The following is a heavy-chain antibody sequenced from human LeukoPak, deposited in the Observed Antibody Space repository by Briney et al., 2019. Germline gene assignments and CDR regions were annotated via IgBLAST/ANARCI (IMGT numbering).Heavy chain of an antibody. Sequence: GGSLRLSCAASGFTFSSYAMNWVRQAPGKGLEWVSACGGSGGSTNYADSVKGRFTISRDNSRNTLYLQMNSLRAEDTAVYYCAKGSIVAAGSFDYWGQGTLVTVSS. D-gene: IGHD6-25*01. J-gene: IGHJ4*02. V-gene: IGHV3-23*01. CDR1: GFTFSSYA. CDR2: CGGSGGST. CDR3: AKGSIVAAGSFDY.